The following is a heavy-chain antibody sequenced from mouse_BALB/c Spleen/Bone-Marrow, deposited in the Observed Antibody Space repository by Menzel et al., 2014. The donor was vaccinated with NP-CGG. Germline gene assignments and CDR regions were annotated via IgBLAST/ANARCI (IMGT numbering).Heavy chain of an antibody. Sequence: VQLQQSGPELVKPGASVKMSCKASGYTFTSYILYWVKQKPGQGLEWIGYINPYNDGTKYNEKFKGKATLTSDKFSSATYMELSSLTSEDSAVYYCARGGGHYFDYWGQGTTLTVSS. CDR1: GYTFTSYI. J-gene: IGHJ2*01. V-gene: IGHV1-14*01. CDR2: INPYNDGT. CDR3: ARGGGHYFDY.